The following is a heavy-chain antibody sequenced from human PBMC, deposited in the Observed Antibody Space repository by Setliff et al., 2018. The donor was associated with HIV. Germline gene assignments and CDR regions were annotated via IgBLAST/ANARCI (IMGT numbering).Heavy chain of an antibody. CDR3: ARLGLFSYYYYYMDV. Sequence: SETLSLTCTVSGGSISTYYWSWVRQPPGKGLEWIGYVYFTGSTTYNPSLESRVAISVDTSRNQFSLRLNSVTAADTAIYYCARLGLFSYYYYYMDVWGKGTTVTVSS. V-gene: IGHV4-59*12. CDR1: GGSISTYY. J-gene: IGHJ6*03. CDR2: VYFTGST.